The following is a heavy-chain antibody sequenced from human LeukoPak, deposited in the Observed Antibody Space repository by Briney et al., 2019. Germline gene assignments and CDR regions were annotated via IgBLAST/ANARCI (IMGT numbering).Heavy chain of an antibody. J-gene: IGHJ4*02. CDR3: ARSSGWRSEFDY. D-gene: IGHD6-19*01. CDR1: GFIFSSYW. CDR2: IKYDGSDE. V-gene: IGHV3-7*01. Sequence: GGSLRLSCAASGFIFSSYWMTWVRQAPGKGLEWVANIKYDGSDEYYVDSVKGRFTISRDNAKNSLYLQMNSLRAEDTAVYYCARSSGWRSEFDYWGQGTLATVSS.